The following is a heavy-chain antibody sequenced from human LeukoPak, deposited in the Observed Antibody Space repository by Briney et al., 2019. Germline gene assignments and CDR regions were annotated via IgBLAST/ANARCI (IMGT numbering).Heavy chain of an antibody. J-gene: IGHJ3*02. D-gene: IGHD3-10*01. CDR1: GYSISSGYY. Sequence: TETLSLTCTVSGYSISSGYYWGWIRQPPGKGLEWIGSIYHSGSTYYNPSLKSRVTISVDTSKNQFSLKLSSVTAADTAVYYCARVVVRGVIIRSSAFDIWGQGTMVTVSS. CDR3: ARVVVRGVIIRSSAFDI. V-gene: IGHV4-38-2*02. CDR2: IYHSGST.